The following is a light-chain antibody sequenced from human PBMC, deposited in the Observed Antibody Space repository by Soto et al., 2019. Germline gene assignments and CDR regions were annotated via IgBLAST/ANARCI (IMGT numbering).Light chain of an antibody. J-gene: IGLJ1*01. CDR2: EVS. V-gene: IGLV2-14*01. Sequence: QSALTQPASVSGSPGQSITISCTGTSSDVGGYNYVSWYQQHPGKAPKLMIYEVSNRPSGVSNRFSGSKSGNTASLTISGLQAEDEADYYCSSYPSSSTHVFGTGTKV. CDR3: SSYPSSSTHV. CDR1: SSDVGGYNY.